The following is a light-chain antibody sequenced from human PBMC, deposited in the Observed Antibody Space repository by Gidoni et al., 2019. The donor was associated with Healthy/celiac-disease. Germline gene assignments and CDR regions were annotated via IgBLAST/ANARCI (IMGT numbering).Light chain of an antibody. CDR2: DAS. CDR1: QRVSSY. Sequence: EIVLTQSPATLSLSPGERATLSCRASQRVSSYLAWYQQKPGQAPRLLIYDASNSATGIPARFRGSGSGTDFTLTISSLEPEDFAVYYCQQRSNWAITFGQGTRLEIK. CDR3: QQRSNWAIT. J-gene: IGKJ5*01. V-gene: IGKV3-11*01.